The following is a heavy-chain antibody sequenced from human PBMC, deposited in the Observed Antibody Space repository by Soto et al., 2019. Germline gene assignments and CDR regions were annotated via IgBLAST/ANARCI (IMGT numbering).Heavy chain of an antibody. J-gene: IGHJ5*02. D-gene: IGHD5-12*01. CDR3: ARGGGRGYNELDP. CDR2: INPNSGGT. CDR1: GYTFTAYY. Sequence: QVQLVQSGAEVKKPGASMKVSCKASGYTFTAYYMHWVRQAPGQGLEWMGWINPNSGGTYHAQNFPGRVTMTRDTSTTTAYMELASLRSDDTAVYYCARGGGRGYNELDPWGHGTLVIVSS. V-gene: IGHV1-2*02.